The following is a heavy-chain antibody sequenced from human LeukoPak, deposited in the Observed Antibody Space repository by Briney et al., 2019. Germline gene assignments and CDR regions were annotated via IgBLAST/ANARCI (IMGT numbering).Heavy chain of an antibody. J-gene: IGHJ4*02. Sequence: PSETLSPTCAVSGYSISSGYYWGWIRQPPGKGLEWIGSIYHSGSTYYNPSLKSRVTISVDTPKNQFSLKLSSVTAADTAVYYCARLPADYYDSSGYYLDYWGQGTLVSVSS. D-gene: IGHD3-22*01. CDR2: IYHSGST. V-gene: IGHV4-38-2*01. CDR3: ARLPADYYDSSGYYLDY. CDR1: GYSISSGYY.